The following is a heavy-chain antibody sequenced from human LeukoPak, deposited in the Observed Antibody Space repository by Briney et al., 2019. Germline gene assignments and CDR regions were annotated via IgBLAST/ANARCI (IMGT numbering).Heavy chain of an antibody. V-gene: IGHV3-23*01. CDR3: AKDFRRRGYYDSSGGGGFYFDY. CDR1: GFTFSSYA. J-gene: IGHJ4*02. CDR2: ISGSGGST. D-gene: IGHD3-22*01. Sequence: GGSLRLSCAASGFTFSSYAMSWVRQAPGKGLGWVSAISGSGGSTYYADSVKGRFTISRDNSKNTLYLQMNSLRAEDTAVYYCAKDFRRRGYYDSSGGGGFYFDYWGQGTLVTVSS.